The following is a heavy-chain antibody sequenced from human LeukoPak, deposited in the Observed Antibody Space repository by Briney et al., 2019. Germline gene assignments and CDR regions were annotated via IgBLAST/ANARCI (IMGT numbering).Heavy chain of an antibody. CDR1: RGSISSSTFY. J-gene: IGHJ4*02. CDR3: ARHIDNDFWSGYLSYFDY. D-gene: IGHD3-3*01. CDR2: IYYSGST. Sequence: SETLSLTCAVSRGSISSSTFYWAWIRQPPGKGLEWIGYIYYSGSTYYNPSLKSRVTISVDTSKNQFSLKLSSVTAADTAVYYCARHIDNDFWSGYLSYFDYWGQGTLVTVSS. V-gene: IGHV4-31*11.